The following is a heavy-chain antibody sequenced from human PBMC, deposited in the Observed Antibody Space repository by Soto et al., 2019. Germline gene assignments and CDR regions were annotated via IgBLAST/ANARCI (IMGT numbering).Heavy chain of an antibody. CDR2: FDPEDGET. CDR3: ATAVAVAGPFDY. D-gene: IGHD6-19*01. Sequence: ASVKVSCKVSGYTLTELSMHWVRQAPGKGLEWMGGFDPEDGETIYAQKFQGRVTMTEDTSTDTAYMELSSLRSEDTAVYYCATAVAVAGPFDYWGQGTLVTVSS. CDR1: GYTLTELS. J-gene: IGHJ4*02. V-gene: IGHV1-24*01.